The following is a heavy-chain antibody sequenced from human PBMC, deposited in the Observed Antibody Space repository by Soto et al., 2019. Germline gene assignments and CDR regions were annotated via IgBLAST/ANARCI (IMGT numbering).Heavy chain of an antibody. V-gene: IGHV4-39*01. Sequence: QLQLQESGPGLVKPSETLSLTCTVSGGSISSSSYYWGWIRQPPGKGLEWIGSIYYSGSTYYNPSLRGRVTLSVDTSKNQSSLKLSSVTAADTAVYYCARRGSSSWYGYWGQGTLVTVSS. CDR2: IYYSGST. J-gene: IGHJ4*02. CDR3: ARRGSSSWYGY. D-gene: IGHD6-13*01. CDR1: GGSISSSSYY.